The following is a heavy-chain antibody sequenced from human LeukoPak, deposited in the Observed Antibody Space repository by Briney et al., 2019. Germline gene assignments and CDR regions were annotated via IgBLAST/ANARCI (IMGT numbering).Heavy chain of an antibody. J-gene: IGHJ4*02. Sequence: PGGSLRLSCAASGFTFSSYAMSWVRQAPGKGLEWVANIKQDGSEKYYVDSVKGRFTISRDNAKNSLYLQMNSLRAEDTAVYYCAREGYSGTYNDYWGQGTLVTVSS. CDR3: AREGYSGTYNDY. CDR2: IKQDGSEK. CDR1: GFTFSSYA. D-gene: IGHD1-26*01. V-gene: IGHV3-7*01.